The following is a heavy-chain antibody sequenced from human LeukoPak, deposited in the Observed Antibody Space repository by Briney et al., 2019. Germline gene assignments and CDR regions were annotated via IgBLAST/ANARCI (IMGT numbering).Heavy chain of an antibody. CDR2: IYSGGST. CDR1: GFTVSSNY. V-gene: IGHV3-66*01. Sequence: PGGSLRLSCAASGFTVSSNYMSWVRQAPGKGLEWVSVIYSGGSTYYADSVKGRFTISRDNSKNTLYLQMNSLRAEDTAVYYCAQNLAPNAFDIWGQGTMVTVSS. CDR3: AQNLAPNAFDI. J-gene: IGHJ3*02. D-gene: IGHD2/OR15-2a*01.